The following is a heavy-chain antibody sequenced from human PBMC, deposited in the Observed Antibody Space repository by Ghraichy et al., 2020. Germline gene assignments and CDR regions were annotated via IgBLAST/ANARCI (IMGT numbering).Heavy chain of an antibody. CDR3: VRSPRSTSSFDY. Sequence: GESLNIYCAASGFIFSGFWMHWVRQPPGKGLVWLSHINSDGTTTKYADSVKGRFTISRDNAKNTLYLQMDSLRAEDTAIYYCVRSPRSTSSFDYWGQGSRVTVSS. J-gene: IGHJ4*02. V-gene: IGHV3-74*01. CDR1: GFIFSGFW. D-gene: IGHD2/OR15-2a*01. CDR2: INSDGTTT.